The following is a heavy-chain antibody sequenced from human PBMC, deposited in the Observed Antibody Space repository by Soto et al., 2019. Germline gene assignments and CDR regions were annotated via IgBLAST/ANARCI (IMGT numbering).Heavy chain of an antibody. CDR3: ARERIAAAGQYYYYYYGMDV. V-gene: IGHV1-18*01. D-gene: IGHD6-13*01. CDR1: GYTFTSYG. CDR2: ISAYHGNT. Sequence: ASVKVSCKASGYTFTSYGFTWVRQAPGQGLEWMGWISAYHGNTNYAQKFQGRVTITADESTSTAYMELSSLRSEDTAVYYCARERIAAAGQYYYYYYGMDVWGQGTTVTVSS. J-gene: IGHJ6*02.